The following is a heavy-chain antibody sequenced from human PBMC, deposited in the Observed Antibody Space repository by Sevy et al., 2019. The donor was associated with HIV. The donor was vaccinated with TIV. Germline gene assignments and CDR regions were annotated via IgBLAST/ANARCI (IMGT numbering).Heavy chain of an antibody. V-gene: IGHV2-5*02. CDR3: AHRRSGSYYFDY. D-gene: IGHD3-10*01. CDR2: IYWDDDN. J-gene: IGHJ4*02. Sequence: SGPTLVKPTQTLTLTCSFSGFSLSSTGVGVGWIRQPPGKALEWLALIYWDDDNRYSPSLRSRLIITKDTSKNQVVLTMSNVDPVDTATYYYAHRRSGSYYFDYWGQGTLVTVSS. CDR1: GFSLSSTGVG.